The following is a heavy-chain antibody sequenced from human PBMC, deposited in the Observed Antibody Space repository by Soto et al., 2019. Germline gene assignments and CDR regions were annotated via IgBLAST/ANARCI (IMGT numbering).Heavy chain of an antibody. CDR3: ARDRYYYDSSVYYYYYYGMDV. J-gene: IGHJ6*02. Sequence: GGSLRLSCAASGFTFSSYAMHWVRQAPGKGLEYVSAISSNGGSTYYADSVRGRFTIPRDNSKNTLYLQMNSLRAEDTAVYYCARDRYYYDSSVYYYYYYGMDVWCQATTVTVSS. V-gene: IGHV3-64*02. D-gene: IGHD3-22*01. CDR2: ISSNGGST. CDR1: GFTFSSYA.